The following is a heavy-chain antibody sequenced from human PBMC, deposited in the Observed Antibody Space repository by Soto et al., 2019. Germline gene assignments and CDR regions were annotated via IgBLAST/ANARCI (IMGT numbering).Heavy chain of an antibody. CDR1: GGSVSDKTYY. Sequence: SETLSLTCSVSGGSVSDKTYYWSWIRQPPGKRLEWIGYVYYSGTTNYNPSLKSRVTISVDLSKNQFSLRLSSVTTAGTALYYCARTTAVPNSLRSRYFFDYWGQGTLVTVSS. V-gene: IGHV4-61*01. CDR2: VYYSGTT. CDR3: ARTTAVPNSLRSRYFFDY. J-gene: IGHJ4*02. D-gene: IGHD4-17*01.